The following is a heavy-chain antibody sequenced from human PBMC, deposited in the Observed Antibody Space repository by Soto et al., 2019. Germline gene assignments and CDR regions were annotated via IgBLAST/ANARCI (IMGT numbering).Heavy chain of an antibody. CDR2: VSYSGAT. Sequence: SETLSLTCSVSGGSIGRYYWSWVRQAPGKGLEWIAYVSYSGATRYNPSLESRVTISVDTSKNQFSLRLNSVTAADTAVYYCARDSEGYYYYGMDVWGQGTTVTVSS. J-gene: IGHJ6*02. CDR3: ARDSEGYYYYGMDV. D-gene: IGHD3-10*01. V-gene: IGHV4-59*01. CDR1: GGSIGRYY.